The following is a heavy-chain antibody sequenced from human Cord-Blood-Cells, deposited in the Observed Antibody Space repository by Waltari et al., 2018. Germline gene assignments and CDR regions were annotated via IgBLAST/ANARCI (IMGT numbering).Heavy chain of an antibody. CDR2: FDPEDGET. J-gene: IGHJ3*02. V-gene: IGHV1-24*01. D-gene: IGHD2-15*01. CDR1: GYTLTELS. CDR3: ATPCCSGGSCYSDAFDI. Sequence: QVQLVQSGAEVKKPGASVKVSCKVSGYTLTELSMHWVRQAPGKGLEWMGGFDPEDGETSYAQKFQGRVTMTEDTSTETAYMELSSLGSEDTAVYYCATPCCSGGSCYSDAFDIWGQGTMVTVSS.